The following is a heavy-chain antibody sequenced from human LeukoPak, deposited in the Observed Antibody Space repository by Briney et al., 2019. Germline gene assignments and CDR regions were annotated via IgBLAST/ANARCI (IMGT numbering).Heavy chain of an antibody. D-gene: IGHD2-2*01. CDR2: ISGSGGST. J-gene: IGHJ6*03. Sequence: PGGSLRLSCAASGFTFSSYAMSWVRQAPGKGLEWVSAISGSGGSTYYADSVKGRFTISRDNSKNTLYLQMNSLRAEDTAVYYCAREGYCSSTSCYEGVNYMDVWGKGTTVTVSS. CDR3: AREGYCSSTSCYEGVNYMDV. CDR1: GFTFSSYA. V-gene: IGHV3-23*01.